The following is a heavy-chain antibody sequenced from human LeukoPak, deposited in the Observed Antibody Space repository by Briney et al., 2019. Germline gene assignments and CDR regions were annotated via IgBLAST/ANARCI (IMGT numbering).Heavy chain of an antibody. D-gene: IGHD3-22*01. V-gene: IGHV4-30-4*01. CDR1: GGSISSYY. CDR3: ARPYYYDSRIDP. Sequence: PSETLSLTCTVSGGSISSYYWSWIRQPPGKGLEWIGYTYYSGSTYYNPSLKSRATISVDTSKNQFSLKLISVTAADTAVYYCARPYYYDSRIDPWGQGTLVTVSS. J-gene: IGHJ5*02. CDR2: TYYSGST.